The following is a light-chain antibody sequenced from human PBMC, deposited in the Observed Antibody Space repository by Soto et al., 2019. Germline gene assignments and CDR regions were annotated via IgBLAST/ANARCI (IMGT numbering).Light chain of an antibody. J-gene: IGLJ2*01. Sequence: QSAPTQPPSASGSPGQSVTISCTGTSSDVGGYNYVSWYQQHPGKAPKLMIYEVNKRPSGVPDRFSGSKSGNTASLTVSGLQAEDEADYYCNSYAGSNNVLFGGGTKVTVL. CDR3: NSYAGSNNVL. CDR2: EVN. V-gene: IGLV2-8*01. CDR1: SSDVGGYNY.